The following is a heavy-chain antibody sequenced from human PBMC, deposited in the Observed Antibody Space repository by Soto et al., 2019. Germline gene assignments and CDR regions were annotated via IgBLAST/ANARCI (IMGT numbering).Heavy chain of an antibody. CDR2: IKQDGSEK. CDR3: ARVPLVCSSTSCYYDDAFDI. D-gene: IGHD2-2*01. CDR1: GFTFSSYW. V-gene: IGHV3-7*01. Sequence: GGSLRLSCAASGFTFSSYWMSWVRQAPGKGLEWVANIKQDGSEKYYVDSVKGRFTISRDNAKNSLYLQMNSLRAEDTAVYYCARVPLVCSSTSCYYDDAFDIWGQGTMVTVSS. J-gene: IGHJ3*02.